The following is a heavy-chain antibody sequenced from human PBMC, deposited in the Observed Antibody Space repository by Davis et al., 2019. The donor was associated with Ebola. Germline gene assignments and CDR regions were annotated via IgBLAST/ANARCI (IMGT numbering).Heavy chain of an antibody. CDR2: IFPGDSDT. V-gene: IGHV5-51*01. Sequence: GESLKISCMVSGYTFTTYWILWVRQMPGKGLECMGIIFPGDSDTRYSPSFQGQVTISADKSITTAYLQWSSLKASDTAMYYCARGTDGYNPGGYFDSWGQGTLVTVSS. D-gene: IGHD5-24*01. CDR1: GYTFTTYW. CDR3: ARGTDGYNPGGYFDS. J-gene: IGHJ4*02.